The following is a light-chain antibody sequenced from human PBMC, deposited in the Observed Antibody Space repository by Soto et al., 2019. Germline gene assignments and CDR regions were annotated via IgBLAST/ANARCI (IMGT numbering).Light chain of an antibody. Sequence: SATERVKISVVFRASQSISGSLNWYQQKPGKAPKLLIYGASTLQSGVPSRFSGSGSGTDYTRTISRHQPEDVATFYGRQSYRTPTVGQGTRLEIK. J-gene: IGKJ5*01. V-gene: IGKV1-39*01. CDR2: GAS. CDR3: RQSYRTPT. CDR1: QSISGS.